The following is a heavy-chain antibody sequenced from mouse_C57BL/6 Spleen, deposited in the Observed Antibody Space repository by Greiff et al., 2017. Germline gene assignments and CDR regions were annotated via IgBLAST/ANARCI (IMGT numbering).Heavy chain of an antibody. Sequence: VQLKQSGPELVKPGDSVKISCKASGYSFTGYFMNWVMQSHGKSLEWIGRINPYNGDTFYNQKFKGKATLTVDKSSSTAHMELRSLTSEDSAVYYCARGSYGDYFDYWGQGTTLTVSS. D-gene: IGHD1-1*02. V-gene: IGHV1-20*01. J-gene: IGHJ2*01. CDR2: INPYNGDT. CDR3: ARGSYGDYFDY. CDR1: GYSFTGYF.